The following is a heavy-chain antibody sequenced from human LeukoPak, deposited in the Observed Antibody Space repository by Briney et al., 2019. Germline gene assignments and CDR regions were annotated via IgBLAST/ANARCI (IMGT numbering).Heavy chain of an antibody. CDR1: GFTFDDYA. V-gene: IGHV3-9*01. CDR3: AKEHNWNPAEYLQH. J-gene: IGHJ1*01. CDR2: ISWNSGSI. D-gene: IGHD1-20*01. Sequence: GRSLRLSCAASGFTFDDYAMHWVRQAPGKGLEWVSGISWNSGSIGYADSVKGRFTISRDNAKNSLYLQMNSLRAEDTALYYCAKEHNWNPAEYLQHWGQGTLVTVSS.